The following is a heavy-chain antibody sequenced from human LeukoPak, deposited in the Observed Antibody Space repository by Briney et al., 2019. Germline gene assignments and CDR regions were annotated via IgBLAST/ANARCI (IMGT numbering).Heavy chain of an antibody. J-gene: IGHJ4*02. D-gene: IGHD2/OR15-2a*01. Sequence: SETLSLTCAVYGGSFSGYYWSWIRQPPGKGLEWIGEINHSGSTNYNPCLKSRVTISVDTSKNQFSLKLSSVTAADTAVYYCARGRVLSDYWGQGTLVTVSS. CDR1: GGSFSGYY. CDR2: INHSGST. CDR3: ARGRVLSDY. V-gene: IGHV4-34*01.